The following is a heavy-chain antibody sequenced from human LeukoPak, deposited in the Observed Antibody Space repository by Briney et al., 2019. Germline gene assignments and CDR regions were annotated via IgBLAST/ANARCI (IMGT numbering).Heavy chain of an antibody. CDR3: AILNYYDSSGYYEHGFDY. D-gene: IGHD3-22*01. Sequence: GGSLRLSCAASGFTFSSYGMPWVRQAPGKGLEWVAVIWYDGSNKYYADSVKGRFTISRDNSKNTLYLQMNSLRAEDTAVYYCAILNYYDSSGYYEHGFDYWGQGTLVTVSS. J-gene: IGHJ4*02. V-gene: IGHV3-33*01. CDR1: GFTFSSYG. CDR2: IWYDGSNK.